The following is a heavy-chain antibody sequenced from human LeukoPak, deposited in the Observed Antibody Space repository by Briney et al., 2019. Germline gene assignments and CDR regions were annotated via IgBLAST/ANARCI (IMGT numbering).Heavy chain of an antibody. D-gene: IGHD3-16*02. Sequence: SQTLSLTCTVSGGSISSGGYYWSWIRQHPGKGLEWIGYIYYSGSTYYNPSLKSRVTISVDTSRNQFSLKLSSVTAADTAVYYCARDRVIGNWFDPWGQGTLVTVSS. CDR3: ARDRVIGNWFDP. CDR2: IYYSGST. J-gene: IGHJ5*02. CDR1: GGSISSGGYY. V-gene: IGHV4-31*03.